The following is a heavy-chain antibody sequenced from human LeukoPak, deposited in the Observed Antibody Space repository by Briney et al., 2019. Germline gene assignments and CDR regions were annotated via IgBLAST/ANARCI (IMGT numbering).Heavy chain of an antibody. D-gene: IGHD6-13*01. CDR3: ATTDRSSSWYETGAFDI. J-gene: IGHJ3*02. CDR2: FDPEDGET. Sequence: GASVKASCKVSGYTLTELSMHWVRQAPGKGLEWMGGFDPEDGETIYAQKFQGRVTMTEDTSTDTAYMELSSLRSEDTAVYYCATTDRSSSWYETGAFDIWGQGTMVTASS. CDR1: GYTLTELS. V-gene: IGHV1-24*01.